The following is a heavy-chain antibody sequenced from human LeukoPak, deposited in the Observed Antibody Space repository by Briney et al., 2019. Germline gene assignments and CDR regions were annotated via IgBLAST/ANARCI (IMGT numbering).Heavy chain of an antibody. J-gene: IGHJ4*02. CDR2: ISSSSSYI. CDR3: ARDTGYGYRAVGESYYFDY. V-gene: IGHV3-21*01. D-gene: IGHD5-18*01. Sequence: GGSLRLSCAASGFTFSSYSMSWVRQAPGKGLEWVSSISSSSSYIYYADSVKGRFTISRDTAKNSLYLQMNSLRAEDTAVYYCARDTGYGYRAVGESYYFDYWGQGTLVTVSS. CDR1: GFTFSSYS.